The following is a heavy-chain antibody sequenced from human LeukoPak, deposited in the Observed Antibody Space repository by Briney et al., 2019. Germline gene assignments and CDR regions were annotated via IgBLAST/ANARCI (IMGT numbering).Heavy chain of an antibody. CDR1: GGSISSSSYY. Sequence: SETLSLTCTVSGGSISSSSYYWGWIRQPPGKGLEWIVSIYYSGSTYYNPSLKSRVTISVDTSKNQFSLKLSSVTAADTAVYYCARELAAAAQYYYYYMDVWGKGTTVTVSS. CDR2: IYYSGST. CDR3: ARELAAAAQYYYYYMDV. J-gene: IGHJ6*03. V-gene: IGHV4-39*07. D-gene: IGHD6-13*01.